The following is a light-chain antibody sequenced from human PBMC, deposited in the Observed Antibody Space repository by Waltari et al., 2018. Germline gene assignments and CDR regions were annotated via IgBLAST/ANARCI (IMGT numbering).Light chain of an antibody. V-gene: IGKV3-15*01. CDR1: QSVGIN. CDR3: QQYNSDDWT. Sequence: ATLSCRASQSVGINLAWYQHKPGQVPRLFIYGASTRATGFPARFSGSGSGTEFTLTISSLQPDDFATYYCQQYNSDDWTFGQGTKVEI. J-gene: IGKJ1*01. CDR2: GAS.